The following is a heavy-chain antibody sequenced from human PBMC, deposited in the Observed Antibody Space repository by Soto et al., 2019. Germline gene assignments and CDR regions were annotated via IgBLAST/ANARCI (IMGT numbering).Heavy chain of an antibody. V-gene: IGHV4-59*12. CDR1: GGSISGSY. J-gene: IGHJ4*02. CDR3: ARSVALRGAHIHX. Sequence: SETLSLTCSVSGGSISGSYWSWIRQSPGKGLEWLGYVYYTGSTNYSHSLRSRVSISVETSKNEFSLRLSSVTAADTAVYFCARSVALRGAHIHXWGQGTQVTASX. CDR2: VYYTGST. D-gene: IGHD1-26*01.